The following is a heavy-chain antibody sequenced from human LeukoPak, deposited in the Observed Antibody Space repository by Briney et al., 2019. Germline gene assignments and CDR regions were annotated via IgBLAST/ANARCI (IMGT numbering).Heavy chain of an antibody. CDR3: ARDYYGSGSYYY. J-gene: IGHJ4*02. V-gene: IGHV3-69-1*01. D-gene: IGHD3-10*01. CDR1: GFTFSDYY. CDR2: ISSSSTI. Sequence: GGSLRLSCAASGFTFSDYYMNWVPQAPGKGLEWVSSISSSSTIYYADSVKGRFTISRDNAKNSLYLQMNSLRAEDTAVYYCARDYYGSGSYYYWGQGTLVTVSS.